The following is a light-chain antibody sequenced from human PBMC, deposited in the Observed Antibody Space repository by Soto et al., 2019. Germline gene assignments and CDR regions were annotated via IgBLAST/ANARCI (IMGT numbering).Light chain of an antibody. Sequence: DIQMTQSPSSLSASVGDRVTITCRASQGISSYLAWYQQKPGKVPKVLIYAASTLHSGVTSRFSGSGSGTEFTLTISNVQPEDVATYYCQNYYSAPVTFGQGTKVEIK. CDR2: AAS. CDR3: QNYYSAPVT. V-gene: IGKV1-27*01. J-gene: IGKJ1*01. CDR1: QGISSY.